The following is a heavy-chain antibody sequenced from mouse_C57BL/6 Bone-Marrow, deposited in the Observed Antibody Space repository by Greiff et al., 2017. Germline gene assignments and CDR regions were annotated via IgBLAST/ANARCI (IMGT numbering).Heavy chain of an antibody. V-gene: IGHV1-26*01. J-gene: IGHJ2*01. CDR1: GYTFTDYY. CDR3: ARGGLDGYYYFDY. D-gene: IGHD2-3*01. Sequence: VQLKESGPELVKPGASVKISCKASGYTFTDYYMNWVKQSHGKSLEWIGDINPNNGGTSYNQKFKGKATLTVDKSSSTAYMELRSLTSEDSAVYYCARGGLDGYYYFDYWGQGTTLTVSS. CDR2: INPNNGGT.